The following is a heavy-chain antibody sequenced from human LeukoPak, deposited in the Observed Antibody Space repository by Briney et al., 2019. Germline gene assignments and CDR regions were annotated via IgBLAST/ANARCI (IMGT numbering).Heavy chain of an antibody. CDR1: GYSISSGYY. CDR2: IYHSGST. D-gene: IGHD5-18*01. CDR3: ARDSRGYSYSRDFDY. J-gene: IGHJ4*02. V-gene: IGHV4-38-2*02. Sequence: SETLSLTCTVSGYSISSGYYWGWIRQPPGKGLEWIGSIYHSGSTYYNLSLKSRVTISVDTSKNQFSLKLSSVTAADTAVYYCARDSRGYSYSRDFDYWGQGTLVTVSS.